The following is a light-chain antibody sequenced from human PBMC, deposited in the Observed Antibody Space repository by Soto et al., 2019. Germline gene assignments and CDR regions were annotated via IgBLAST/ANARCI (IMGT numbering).Light chain of an antibody. J-gene: IGLJ2*01. CDR1: SSNIGAGYD. CDR3: QSYDSSLSGNVV. V-gene: IGLV1-40*01. Sequence: QSVLTQSPSVSGAPGQRVTISCTGSSSNIGAGYDVHWYQQLPGTAPKLLIYGNSNRPSGVPDRFSGSKSGTSASLAITGLQAEDEADYYCQSYDSSLSGNVVFGGGTKLIVL. CDR2: GNS.